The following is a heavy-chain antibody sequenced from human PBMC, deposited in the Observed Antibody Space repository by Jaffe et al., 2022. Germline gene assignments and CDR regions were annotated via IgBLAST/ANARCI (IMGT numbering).Heavy chain of an antibody. CDR3: ARHRIVAWYYFDY. D-gene: IGHD2-15*01. CDR2: IKQDGSEK. V-gene: IGHV3-7*01. CDR1: GFTFSSYW. J-gene: IGHJ4*02. Sequence: EVQLVESGGGLVQPGGSLRLSCAASGFTFSSYWMSWVRQAPGKGLEWVANIKQDGSEKYYVDSVKGRFTISRDNAKNSLYLQMNSLRAEDTAVYYCARHRIVAWYYFDYWGQGTLVTVSS.